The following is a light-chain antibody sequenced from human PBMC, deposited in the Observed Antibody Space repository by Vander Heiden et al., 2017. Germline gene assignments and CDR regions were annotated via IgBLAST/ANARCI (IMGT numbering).Light chain of an antibody. CDR2: SNN. J-gene: IGLJ2*01. Sequence: QSVLTQPPSGSGTPGRRVTISCSGSSPNIGSNTVNWDQQLPGTAPKLRIYSNNQRPSGVPDRFSGSKSGTSASLAISGLQSEAEADYYCAACDDSLNGSLVFGGGTKLTVL. CDR1: SPNIGSNT. V-gene: IGLV1-44*01. CDR3: AACDDSLNGSLV.